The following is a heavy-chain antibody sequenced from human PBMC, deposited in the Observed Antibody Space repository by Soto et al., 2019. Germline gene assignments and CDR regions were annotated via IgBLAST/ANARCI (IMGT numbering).Heavy chain of an antibody. V-gene: IGHV4-34*01. CDR2: ITHSGST. CDR1: GGSFSGYY. CDR3: ARGPDRSSSSAPYYYMDV. J-gene: IGHJ6*03. D-gene: IGHD6-6*01. Sequence: QVQLQQWGAGLLKPSETLSLTCAVYGGSFSGYYWSWIRQPPGKGLEWIGEITHSGSTNYNPSLKGRVTRSYDTSKRQFSMKLSSVTAAYTALYFCARGPDRSSSSAPYYYMDVWGEGTTVTVSS.